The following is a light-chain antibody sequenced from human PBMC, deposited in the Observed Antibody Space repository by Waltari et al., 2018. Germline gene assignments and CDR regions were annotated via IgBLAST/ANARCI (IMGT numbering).Light chain of an antibody. V-gene: IGLV2-14*03. CDR3: TSFSSDSTPLV. J-gene: IGLJ1*01. CDR1: SSDIGIYNY. CDR2: DVS. Sequence: QSALTQPASVSGSLGQSITMSGTGTSSDIGIYNYVSWYKQHPGKAPKRLSYDVSNRPSGVSNRFSGSQSCNTASLTISGLQSEDEADYYCTSFSSDSTPLVFGTGTRVTV.